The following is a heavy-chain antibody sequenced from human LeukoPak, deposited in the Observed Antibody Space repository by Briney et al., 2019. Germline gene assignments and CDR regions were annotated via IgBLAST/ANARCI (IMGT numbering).Heavy chain of an antibody. J-gene: IGHJ5*02. CDR3: ARDQTEYSGSSTNWFDP. V-gene: IGHV6-1*01. CDR1: GDSVSSNSAA. CDR2: TYYRSKWYN. Sequence: SQTLSLTCAISGDSVSSNSAAWNWIRQSPSRGLEWLGRTYYRSKWYNDYAVSVKSRITINPDTSKNQFSLQLNSVTPEDTAVYYCARDQTEYSGSSTNWFDPWGQGTLVTVSS. D-gene: IGHD1-26*01.